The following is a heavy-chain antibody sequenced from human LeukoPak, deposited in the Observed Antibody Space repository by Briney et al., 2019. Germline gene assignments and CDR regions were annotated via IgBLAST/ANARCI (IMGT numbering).Heavy chain of an antibody. CDR2: ISSSSSYI. CDR1: GFTFSSYS. Sequence: PGGSLRLSCAASGFTFSSYSMNWVCQAPGKGLEWVSSISSSSSYIYYADSVKGRFTISRDNAKNSLYLQMNSLRAEDTAVYYCARDKKTDDYGDYWPWVVDYWGQGTLVTVSS. CDR3: ARDKKTDDYGDYWPWVVDY. V-gene: IGHV3-21*06. D-gene: IGHD4-17*01. J-gene: IGHJ4*02.